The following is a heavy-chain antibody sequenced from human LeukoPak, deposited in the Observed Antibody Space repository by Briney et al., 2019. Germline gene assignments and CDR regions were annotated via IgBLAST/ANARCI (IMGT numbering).Heavy chain of an antibody. CDR3: ARYLDTATEPFDY. CDR2: IYPGDSDT. CDR1: GYSFTSYW. J-gene: IGHJ4*02. D-gene: IGHD5-18*01. V-gene: IGHV5-51*01. Sequence: GESLKISCKGSGYSFTSYWIGWVRQMPGKGLEWMGIIYPGDSDTRYSPSFQGQVTISADKSISTAYLQWSSPKASDTAMYYCARYLDTATEPFDYWGQGTLVTVSS.